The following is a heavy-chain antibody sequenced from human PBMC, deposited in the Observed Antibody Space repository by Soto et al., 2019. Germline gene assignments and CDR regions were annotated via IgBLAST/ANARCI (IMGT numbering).Heavy chain of an antibody. V-gene: IGHV1-2*02. CDR1: GYILTDYY. CDR2: INPVRGGP. Sequence: SVKVSCKASGYILTDYYLHWVRQAPGQGLEWMVWINPVRGGPNYEQTLQGRVTMTRDTSISTAYMELSRLTYDDTSVYYCAWSAPPRTLRASNFCGEGSLVTVS. J-gene: IGHJ4*02. D-gene: IGHD3-3*01. CDR3: AWSAPPRTLRASNF.